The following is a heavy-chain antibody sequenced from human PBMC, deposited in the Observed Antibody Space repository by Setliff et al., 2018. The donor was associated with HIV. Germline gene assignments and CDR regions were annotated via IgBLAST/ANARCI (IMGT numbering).Heavy chain of an antibody. V-gene: IGHV3-23*01. CDR3: AKGNGWYPYFDY. CDR1: GISVGLNY. CDR2: ISDNGGST. D-gene: IGHD6-19*01. Sequence: GGSLRLSCAVSGISVGLNYMSWVRQAPGKGLEWVSLISDNGGSTYYADSVKGRFTISRDNSKNTLYLQMNSLRAEDTAVYFCAKGNGWYPYFDYWGRGTLVTVSS. J-gene: IGHJ4*02.